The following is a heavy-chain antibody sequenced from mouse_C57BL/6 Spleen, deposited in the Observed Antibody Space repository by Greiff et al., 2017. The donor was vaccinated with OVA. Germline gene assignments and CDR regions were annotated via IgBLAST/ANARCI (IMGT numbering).Heavy chain of an antibody. V-gene: IGHV7-3*01. CDR2: IRNKANGYTT. J-gene: IGHJ4*01. CDR1: GFTFTDYY. D-gene: IGHD2-4*01. Sequence: EVKLVESGGGLVQPGGSLSLSCAASGFTFTDYYMSWVRQPPGKALEWLGFIRNKANGYTTEYSASVKGRFTISRDNSQSILYLQMNAMRDEDSDTYYCARNAGETMITTKANYYVKDDWGEGTSGAGSS. CDR3: ARNAGETMITTKANYYVKDD.